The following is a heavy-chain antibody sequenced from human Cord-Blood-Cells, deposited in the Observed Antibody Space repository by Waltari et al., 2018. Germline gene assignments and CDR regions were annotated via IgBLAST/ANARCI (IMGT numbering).Heavy chain of an antibody. V-gene: IGHV4-59*01. J-gene: IGHJ4*02. CDR1: GGSISSSY. CDR2: IYYSGST. Sequence: QVQLQESGPGLVKPSETLSLTCTVSGGSISSSYWSWIRQPPGKGLEWIGYIYYSGSTNYNPSLKSRVTISVDTSKNQFSLKLSSVTAADTAVYYCASVTYYDILTGYYYFDYWGQGTLVTVSS. CDR3: ASVTYYDILTGYYYFDY. D-gene: IGHD3-9*01.